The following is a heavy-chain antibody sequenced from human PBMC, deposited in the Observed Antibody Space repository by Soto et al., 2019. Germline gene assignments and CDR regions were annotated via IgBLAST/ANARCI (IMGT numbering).Heavy chain of an antibody. CDR2: INSDGSST. D-gene: IGHD5-18*01. CDR1: GFTFSSYW. V-gene: IGHV3-74*01. Sequence: EVQLVESGGGLVQPGGSLRLSCAASGFTFSSYWMHWVRQAPGKGLVWVSRINSDGSSTSYADSVKGRFTISRDNAKNTLYLQMNSQRAEDTAVYYCARLSAMAYYYYGMDVWGQGTTVTVSS. J-gene: IGHJ6*02. CDR3: ARLSAMAYYYYGMDV.